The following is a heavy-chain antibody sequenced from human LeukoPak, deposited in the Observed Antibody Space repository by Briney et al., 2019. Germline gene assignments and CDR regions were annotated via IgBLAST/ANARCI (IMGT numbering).Heavy chain of an antibody. CDR3: ARDGNYYLFDY. CDR1: GGSINNGTFH. J-gene: IGHJ4*02. D-gene: IGHD1-26*01. Sequence: SETLSLTCTVSGGSINNGTFHWVWIRHPPEKGLEWIASISCSGPTYYNPSPKSLVTLSVDKSENQFSVNLSSMTAADTGVYFCARDGNYYLFDYWGQGTLVTVSS. CDR2: ISCSGPT. V-gene: IGHV4-39*07.